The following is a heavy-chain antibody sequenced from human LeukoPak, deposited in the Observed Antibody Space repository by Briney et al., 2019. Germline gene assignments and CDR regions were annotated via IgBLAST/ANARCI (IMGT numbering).Heavy chain of an antibody. V-gene: IGHV4-39*07. J-gene: IGHJ3*02. CDR2: IYDNGGT. D-gene: IGHD2-15*01. CDR3: ARDQSGGRGLDAFDI. CDR1: GGSISSSGYY. Sequence: SETLSLTCTVSGGSISSSGYYWGWIRQPPGKGLEWIGSIYDNGGTYYNSSLKSRVTISVDTSKNQLSLKLNSVTAADTAVYYCARDQSGGRGLDAFDIWGQGTMVTVSS.